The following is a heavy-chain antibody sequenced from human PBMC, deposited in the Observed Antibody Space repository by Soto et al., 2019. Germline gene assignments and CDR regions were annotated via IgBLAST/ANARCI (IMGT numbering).Heavy chain of an antibody. Sequence: KTSETLSLTCTVSGDSIRSYYWSWIRQSPGKGLEWIGYIYVNGIPNYNPSLRSRLTISVDTSKNQFSLMLRSVTAADTAVYFCATQRTTMIEGFDYWGQGTLVTVSS. V-gene: IGHV4-59*03. CDR1: GDSIRSYY. CDR2: IYVNGIP. J-gene: IGHJ4*02. CDR3: ATQRTTMIEGFDY. D-gene: IGHD3-22*01.